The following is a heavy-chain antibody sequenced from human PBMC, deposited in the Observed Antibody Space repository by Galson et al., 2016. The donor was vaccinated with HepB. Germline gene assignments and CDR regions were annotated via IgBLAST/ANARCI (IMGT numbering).Heavy chain of an antibody. CDR3: ARLGYCGSNSCPDSNCFDP. D-gene: IGHD2-2*01. V-gene: IGHV2-5*02. J-gene: IGHJ5*02. Sequence: PALVKPTQTLTLTCTVSGFSLSTSGVGVGWIRQPPGKALEWLALIYWDDDKRYNASLKSRVSITKDTSKNQVVLTMTNMDPVDTGTYYCARLGYCGSNSCPDSNCFDPWGQGTRVTVSS. CDR2: IYWDDDK. CDR1: GFSLSTSGVG.